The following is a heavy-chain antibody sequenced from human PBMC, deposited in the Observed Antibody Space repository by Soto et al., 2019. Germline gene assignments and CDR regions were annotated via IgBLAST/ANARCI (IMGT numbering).Heavy chain of an antibody. J-gene: IGHJ3*02. Sequence: PSETLSLTCAVSGGSISNNNWWSWVRQSPGKGLEWIGEIHHGGSTNYNPSLKSRVSFSLDTSKNQFSLHLMSVTAADTAVYYCARSPLGYDYVRQTWREVGDSFDIWGRGTMVTVSS. CDR3: ARSPLGYDYVRQTWREVGDSFDI. CDR1: GGSISNNNW. D-gene: IGHD3-16*01. CDR2: IHHGGST. V-gene: IGHV4-4*02.